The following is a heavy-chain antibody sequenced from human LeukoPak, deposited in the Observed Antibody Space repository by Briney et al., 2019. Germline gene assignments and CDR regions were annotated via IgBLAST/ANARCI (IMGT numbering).Heavy chain of an antibody. CDR2: ISASGGST. V-gene: IGHV3-23*01. CDR3: AKGKRYPDY. D-gene: IGHD1-1*01. Sequence: GGSLRLSCAASGFTFSSSAMSWVRQVPGKGLEWVSGISASGGSTYYADSVRGRFTISRDNSKNTLYVQMNSLRDEDTAVYYCAKGKRYPDYWGQGTLVTVSS. CDR1: GFTFSSSA. J-gene: IGHJ4*02.